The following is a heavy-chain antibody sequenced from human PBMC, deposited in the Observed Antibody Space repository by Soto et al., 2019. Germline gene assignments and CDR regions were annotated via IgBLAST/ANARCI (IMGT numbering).Heavy chain of an antibody. D-gene: IGHD6-13*01. J-gene: IGHJ4*02. CDR3: AAGEDSSRNLAPYYLDF. Sequence: SETLSLTCTVSGGSMRNYVWTWIRQPPGKGLEWIGYIHYSGTTSFFPSYNPSLRSRVTISEDTSKNQFSLKLLSVTTADTAVYFCAAGEDSSRNLAPYYLDFWGQGTLDTVT. CDR2: IHYSGTT. V-gene: IGHV4-59*01. CDR1: GGSMRNYV.